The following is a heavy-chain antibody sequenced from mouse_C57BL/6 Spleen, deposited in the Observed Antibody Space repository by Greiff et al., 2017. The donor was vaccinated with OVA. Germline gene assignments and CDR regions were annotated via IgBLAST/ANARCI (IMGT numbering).Heavy chain of an antibody. CDR3: ARREGDLYYFDY. Sequence: EVKLMESGGGLVKPGGSLKLSCAASGFTFSDYGMHWVRQAPEKGLEWVAYISSGSSTIYYADTVKGRFTISRDNAKNTLFLQMTSLRSEDTAMYYCARREGDLYYFDYWGQGTTLTVSS. CDR1: GFTFSDYG. D-gene: IGHD3-3*01. J-gene: IGHJ2*01. CDR2: ISSGSSTI. V-gene: IGHV5-17*01.